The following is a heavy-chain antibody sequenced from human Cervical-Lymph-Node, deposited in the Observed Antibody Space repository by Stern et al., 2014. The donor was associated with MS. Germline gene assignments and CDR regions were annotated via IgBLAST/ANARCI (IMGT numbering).Heavy chain of an antibody. CDR2: ISWDGSST. CDR1: GFTFDHYR. J-gene: IGHJ4*02. V-gene: IGHV3-43*01. Sequence: EVQLVESGGAVVQPGGSLRLSCAASGFTFDHYRMNWVRQVPGKGLEWVSLISWDGSSTYYADSVQGRFTISRDNSKNSLFLQMNSLRTEDTALYYCTKGAYYDHIWGKQELDYWGQGTLVAVST. CDR3: TKGAYYDHIWGKQELDY. D-gene: IGHD3-16*01.